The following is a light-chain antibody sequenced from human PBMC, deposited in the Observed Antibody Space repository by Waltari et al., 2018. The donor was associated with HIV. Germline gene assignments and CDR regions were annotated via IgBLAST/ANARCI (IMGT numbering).Light chain of an antibody. Sequence: QSALTQPPSVSGSPGQSVTISCTGTSSDVGSYNRVSWYQQPPGTAPTLMIYEVNNRPSGVPDRFSGSKSGNTASLTISGLQAEDEADYYCSAYTSSTVVFGGGTKLTVL. V-gene: IGLV2-18*02. J-gene: IGLJ2*01. CDR3: SAYTSSTVV. CDR1: SSDVGSYNR. CDR2: EVN.